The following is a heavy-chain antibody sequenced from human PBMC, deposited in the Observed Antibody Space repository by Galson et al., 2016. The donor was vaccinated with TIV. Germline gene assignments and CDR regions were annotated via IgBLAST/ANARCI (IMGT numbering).Heavy chain of an antibody. CDR1: GFTFSSYW. Sequence: SLRLSCAASGFTFSSYWMHWVRQAPGKGLVWVSRINSDGSSTTYADSLKGRFTVSRDNAKNTLCLQMHSLRAEDTAVYYCARPSHYYDISSYYPLDYWGRGSLVTVSS. CDR2: INSDGSST. V-gene: IGHV3-74*01. J-gene: IGHJ4*02. CDR3: ARPSHYYDISSYYPLDY. D-gene: IGHD3-22*01.